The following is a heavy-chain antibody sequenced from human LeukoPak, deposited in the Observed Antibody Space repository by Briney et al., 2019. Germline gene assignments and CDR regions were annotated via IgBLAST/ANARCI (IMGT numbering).Heavy chain of an antibody. D-gene: IGHD6-13*01. CDR1: GGSISSSNW. V-gene: IGHV4-4*02. Sequence: SGTLSLTCAVSGGSISSSNWWSWVRRPPGKGLEWIGEIYHSGSTNYNPSLKSRVTISVDKSKNQFSLKLSSVTAADTAVYYCAIDSSSSRRVFDIWGQGTMVTVSS. CDR2: IYHSGST. CDR3: AIDSSSSRRVFDI. J-gene: IGHJ3*02.